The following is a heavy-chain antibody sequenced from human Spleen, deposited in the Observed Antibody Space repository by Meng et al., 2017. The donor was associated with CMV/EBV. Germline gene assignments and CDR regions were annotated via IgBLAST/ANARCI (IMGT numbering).Heavy chain of an antibody. CDR2: IYYSGST. D-gene: IGHD6-19*01. CDR3: ARASSGWYPHSWFDP. V-gene: IGHV4-39*07. CDR1: GSISRSSYY. J-gene: IGHJ5*02. Sequence: GSISRSSYYWGWIRQPPGKGLEWIGSIYYSGSTYYNPSLKSRVTISVDTSKNQFSLKLSSVTAADTAVYYCARASSGWYPHSWFDPWGQGTLVTVSS.